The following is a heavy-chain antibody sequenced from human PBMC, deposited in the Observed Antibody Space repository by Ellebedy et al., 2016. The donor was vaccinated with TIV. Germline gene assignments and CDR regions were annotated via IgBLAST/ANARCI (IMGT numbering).Heavy chain of an antibody. CDR2: ISSAGGTI. J-gene: IGHJ4*02. V-gene: IGHV3-48*04. CDR1: GFSFSGHS. D-gene: IGHD3-22*01. CDR3: VRGTGSGYSYSLDS. Sequence: GGSLRLXXVSSGFSFSGHSMNWVRRAPGKGLEWVSYISSAGGTIYHADAVKGRFSTHRDNIRRSLDLQMTRLRAENTAVYYCVRGTGSGYSYSLDSWGQGTLVTVSS.